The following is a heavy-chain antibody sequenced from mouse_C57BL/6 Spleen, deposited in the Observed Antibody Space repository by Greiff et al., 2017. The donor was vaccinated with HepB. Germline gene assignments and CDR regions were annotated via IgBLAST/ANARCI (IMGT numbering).Heavy chain of an antibody. D-gene: IGHD1-1*01. V-gene: IGHV5-9-1*02. J-gene: IGHJ3*01. CDR2: ISRGGDYI. CDR3: TRAYYYGSSYGFAY. CDR1: GFTFSSYA. Sequence: EVQGVESGEGLVKPGGSLKLSCAASGFTFSSYAMSWVRQTPEKRLEWVAYISRGGDYIYYADTVKGRFTISRDNARNTLYLQMSSLKSEDTAMYYCTRAYYYGSSYGFAYWGQGTLVTVSA.